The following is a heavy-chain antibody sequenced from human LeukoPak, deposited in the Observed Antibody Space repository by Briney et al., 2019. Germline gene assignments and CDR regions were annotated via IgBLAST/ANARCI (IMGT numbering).Heavy chain of an antibody. Sequence: SETLSLTCGVSGGSISSTNWWSWVRQPPGQGLEWIGEISLTGETNYNPSLNGRVTMSLDESRNQLSLDLTSVTAADTAIYYCSRESGPFCPFGYWGQGTLVIVPP. J-gene: IGHJ4*02. CDR3: SRESGPFCPFGY. CDR1: GGSISSTNW. D-gene: IGHD1-26*01. V-gene: IGHV4-4*02. CDR2: ISLTGET.